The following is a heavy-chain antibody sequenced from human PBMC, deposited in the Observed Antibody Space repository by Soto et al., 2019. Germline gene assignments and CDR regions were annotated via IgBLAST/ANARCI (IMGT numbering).Heavy chain of an antibody. J-gene: IGHJ4*02. D-gene: IGHD2-2*01. V-gene: IGHV1-2*02. CDR2: INPNRGGT. Sequence: GASVKVSCKASGYTFTGYYMHWVRQAPGQGLEWMGWINPNRGGTNYAQKFQGRVTMTRDTSVSTDYMELSWLRSDDTAVYYCARVVLYQLRGGSVVYWGQGALVTVS. CDR1: GYTFTGYY. CDR3: ARVVLYQLRGGSVVY.